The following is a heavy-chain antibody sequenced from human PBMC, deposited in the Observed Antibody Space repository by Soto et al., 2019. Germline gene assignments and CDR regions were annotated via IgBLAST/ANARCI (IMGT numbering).Heavy chain of an antibody. CDR3: AMGYCTNGVCSPFDY. CDR1: GGTFSSYA. V-gene: IGHV1-69*13. CDR2: IIPIFGTA. D-gene: IGHD2-8*01. Sequence: SVKVSCKASGGTFSSYAISWVRQAPGQGLEWMGGIIPIFGTANYAQKFQGRVTITADESTSTAYMELSSLRSEDTAVYYCAMGYCTNGVCSPFDYWGQGTLVTVSS. J-gene: IGHJ4*02.